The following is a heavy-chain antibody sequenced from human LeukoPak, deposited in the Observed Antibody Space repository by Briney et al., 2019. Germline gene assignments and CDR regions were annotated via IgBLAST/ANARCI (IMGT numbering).Heavy chain of an antibody. V-gene: IGHV4-31*03. Sequence: SQTLSLTCTVSGGSISSGGYYWSWIRQRPGKGLEWIGYIYYSGSTYYNPSLKSRVTISVDTSKNQFSLKLSSVTAADTAVYYCARGGVGDGYNTGLGWGQGTLVTVSS. D-gene: IGHD5-24*01. CDR2: IYYSGST. J-gene: IGHJ4*02. CDR1: GGSISSGGYY. CDR3: ARGGVGDGYNTGLG.